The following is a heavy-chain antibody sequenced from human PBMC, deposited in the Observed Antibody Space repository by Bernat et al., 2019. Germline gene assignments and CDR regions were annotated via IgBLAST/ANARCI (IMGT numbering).Heavy chain of an antibody. CDR3: AGEPRYSSSSGIDY. Sequence: QVQLVQSGAEVKKPGASVKVSCKASGYTFTSYAMHWVRQAPGQRLEWMGWINAGNGNTKYSQKFQGRVTITRDTSASTAYMELSSLRSEDTAVYYCAGEPRYSSSSGIDYWGQGTLVTVSS. J-gene: IGHJ4*02. CDR1: GYTFTSYA. D-gene: IGHD6-6*01. CDR2: INAGNGNT. V-gene: IGHV1-3*01.